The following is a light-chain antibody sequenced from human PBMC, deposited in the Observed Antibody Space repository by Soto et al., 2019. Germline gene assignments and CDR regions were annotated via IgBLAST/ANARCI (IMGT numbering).Light chain of an antibody. V-gene: IGKV4-1*01. CDR2: WAS. Sequence: DIVMTQSPDSLAVSLGERATINCKSSQSVLYSSNNKNYLAWYQQKPGQPPKLLIYWASTRESGVPDRFSVSGSGTDFTLTISRLQAEDVAVYYCQQYYSTPLTFGGGTKVEIK. J-gene: IGKJ4*01. CDR1: QSVLYSSNNKNY. CDR3: QQYYSTPLT.